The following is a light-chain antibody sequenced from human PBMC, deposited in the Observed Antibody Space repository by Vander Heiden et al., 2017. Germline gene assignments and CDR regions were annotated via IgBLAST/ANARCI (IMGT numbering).Light chain of an antibody. CDR1: SSNIGNFY. Sequence: QSVLTQPPSVSAAPGQKVTFSCSGSSSNIGNFYVSWYQQLPGAAPKLLIYDNDQRFSGTPDRFSGSKSGTSATLGITGLRTGDEADYYCGTWDSSLNSLVFGGGTKLTVL. CDR2: DND. CDR3: GTWDSSLNSLV. V-gene: IGLV1-51*01. J-gene: IGLJ3*02.